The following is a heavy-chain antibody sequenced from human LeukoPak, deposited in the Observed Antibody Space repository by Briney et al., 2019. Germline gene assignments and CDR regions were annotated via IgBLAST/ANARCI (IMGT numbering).Heavy chain of an antibody. D-gene: IGHD1-7*01. Sequence: PGGSLRLSCAASGFTFSSYAMSWVRQAPGKGLEWVSAISGSGTGTYYADSVKGRFTISGDNSKNTLYLQMNSLRAEDTAVYYCAKEGGTGTRFDYWGQGTLVTVSS. J-gene: IGHJ4*02. CDR3: AKEGGTGTRFDY. CDR2: ISGSGTGT. V-gene: IGHV3-23*01. CDR1: GFTFSSYA.